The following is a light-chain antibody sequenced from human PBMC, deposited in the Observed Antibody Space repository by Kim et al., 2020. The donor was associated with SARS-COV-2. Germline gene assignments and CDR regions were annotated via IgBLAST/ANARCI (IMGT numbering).Light chain of an antibody. J-gene: IGKJ1*01. CDR2: DAS. Sequence: SLSPGESATLSCRINHSVSSYLAWYQQKPGQAPRLLIYDASHRAIGIPPRFSGSGSGTDFTLTISSLEPEDFAVYYCQQRNNWWTFGQGTKVDIK. V-gene: IGKV3-11*01. CDR1: HSVSSY. CDR3: QQRNNWWT.